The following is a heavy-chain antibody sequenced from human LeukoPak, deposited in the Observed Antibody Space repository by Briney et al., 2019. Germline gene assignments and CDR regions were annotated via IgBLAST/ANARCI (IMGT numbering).Heavy chain of an antibody. CDR3: AKTRVNDRRDIVVVPAAPRRAFDI. CDR2: ISSSSSTI. CDR1: GFAFSSYS. V-gene: IGHV3-48*01. Sequence: PGGSLRLSCAASGFAFSSYSMNWVRQAPGKGLEWVSYISSSSSTIYYADSVKGRFTISRDNAKNSLYLQMNSLRAEDTAVYYCAKTRVNDRRDIVVVPAAPRRAFDIWGQGTMVTVSS. J-gene: IGHJ3*02. D-gene: IGHD2-2*01.